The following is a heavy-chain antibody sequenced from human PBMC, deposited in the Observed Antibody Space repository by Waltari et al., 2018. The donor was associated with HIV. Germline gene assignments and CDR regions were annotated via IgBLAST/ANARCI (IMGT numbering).Heavy chain of an antibody. D-gene: IGHD3-22*01. V-gene: IGHV3-23*01. Sequence: EVQLLESGGGLVQPGGSLRLSCAASGFTFSSYAMSLVRQAPGKGLGWVSAISGSGGSTYYADSVKGRFTISRDNSKNTLYLQMNSLRAEDTAVYYCAKGQRITMIVVVFWGQGTLVTVSS. CDR3: AKGQRITMIVVVF. J-gene: IGHJ4*02. CDR2: ISGSGGST. CDR1: GFTFSSYA.